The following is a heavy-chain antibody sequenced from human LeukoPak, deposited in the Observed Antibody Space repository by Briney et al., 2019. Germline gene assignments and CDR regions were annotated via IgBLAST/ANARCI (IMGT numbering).Heavy chain of an antibody. V-gene: IGHV3-43*02. CDR3: AKGLDASGTYSPNWFDP. J-gene: IGHJ5*02. CDR2: ISGNGVSR. D-gene: IGHD3-10*01. CDR1: GFTFDDCD. Sequence: GGSLRLPCAVSGFTFDDCDMHWVRQAPGKGLEWVSFISGNGVSRFYADSVKGRFTISRDNSKNSLYLQMNSLRTEDTALYYCAKGLDASGTYSPNWFDPWGQGTLVTVSS.